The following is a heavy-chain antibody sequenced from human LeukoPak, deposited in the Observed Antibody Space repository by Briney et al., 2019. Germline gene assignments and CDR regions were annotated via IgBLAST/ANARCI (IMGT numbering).Heavy chain of an antibody. Sequence: SETLSLTCTVSGGSISSYYWTWIRQPPGKGLEWIGYIYYSGSTNYNPSLKSRVTISVDTSKNQFSLKLSSVTAEDTAVYYCAKLVYGGNKAPVFDYWGQGTLVTVSS. J-gene: IGHJ4*02. V-gene: IGHV4-59*01. CDR3: AKLVYGGNKAPVFDY. CDR1: GGSISSYY. CDR2: IYYSGST. D-gene: IGHD4-23*01.